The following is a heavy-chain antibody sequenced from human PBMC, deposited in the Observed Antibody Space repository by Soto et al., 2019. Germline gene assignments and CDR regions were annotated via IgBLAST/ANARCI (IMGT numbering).Heavy chain of an antibody. V-gene: IGHV3-33*01. Sequence: GGSLRLSCAASGFTFSSYGMHWVRQAPGKGLEWVAVIWYDGSNKYYADSVKGRFTISRDNSKNTLYLQMNSLRAEDTAVYYCARGGDGYKGSFSSPDDYWGQGTLVTVSS. J-gene: IGHJ4*02. CDR3: ARGGDGYKGSFSSPDDY. CDR2: IWYDGSNK. CDR1: GFTFSSYG. D-gene: IGHD5-12*01.